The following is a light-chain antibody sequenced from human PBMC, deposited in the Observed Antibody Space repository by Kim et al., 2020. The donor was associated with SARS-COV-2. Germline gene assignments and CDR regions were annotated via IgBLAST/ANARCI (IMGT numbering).Light chain of an antibody. CDR1: KLGDKY. V-gene: IGLV3-1*01. CDR3: QAWDRRTVV. Sequence: VSPGQTASITCSGDKLGDKYACWYQQKPGQSPVLVSYQDPKRPSGIPERFSGSNSGNTATLTISGTQAMDEADYYCQAWDRRTVVFGGGTQLTVL. J-gene: IGLJ2*01. CDR2: QDP.